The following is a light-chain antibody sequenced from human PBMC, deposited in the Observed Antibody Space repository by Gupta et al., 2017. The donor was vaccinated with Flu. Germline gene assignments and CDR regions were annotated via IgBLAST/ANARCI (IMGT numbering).Light chain of an antibody. J-gene: IGKJ1*01. Sequence: EIVLTQSPGTVSLSPGERATLSCRASQSVKSSYLAWYQQKPGQAPRLLIYGASSRATGIPDRFSGSGSGTEFTLTINRLEPEDFAVYYCQQYGLSPRTFGQGTKVEIK. CDR1: QSVKSSY. V-gene: IGKV3-20*01. CDR3: QQYGLSPRT. CDR2: GAS.